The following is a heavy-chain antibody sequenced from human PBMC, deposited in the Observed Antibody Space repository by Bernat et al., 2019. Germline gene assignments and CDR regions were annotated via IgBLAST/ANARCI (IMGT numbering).Heavy chain of an antibody. V-gene: IGHV4-31*03. D-gene: IGHD6-13*01. J-gene: IGHJ4*02. CDR2: IYYSVST. CDR3: ARSGRATAAGTLDY. Sequence: QVQLQESGPGLVKPSQTLSLTCTVSGGSISSGGYYWSWIRQHPGKGLEWIGYIYYSVSTYYNPSLKSRVTISVDTSKNQFSLKLSSVTAADTAVYYCARSGRATAAGTLDYWGQGTLVTVSS. CDR1: GGSISSGGYY.